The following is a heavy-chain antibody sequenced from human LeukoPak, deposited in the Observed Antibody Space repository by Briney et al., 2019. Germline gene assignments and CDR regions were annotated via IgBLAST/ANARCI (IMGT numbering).Heavy chain of an antibody. D-gene: IGHD3-10*02. J-gene: IGHJ5*02. CDR1: GGSISSSSYY. CDR3: ARPLMFGERGSWFDP. CDR2: IYYSGST. Sequence: PSETLSLTCTVSGGSISSSSYYWGWIRQPPGKGLEWIGSIYYSGSTYYNPSLKSRVTISVDTSKNQFSLKLSSVTAADTAVYYCARPLMFGERGSWFDPWGQGTLVTVSS. V-gene: IGHV4-39*01.